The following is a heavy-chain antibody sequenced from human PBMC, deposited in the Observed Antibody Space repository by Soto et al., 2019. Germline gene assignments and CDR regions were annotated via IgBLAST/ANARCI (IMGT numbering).Heavy chain of an antibody. D-gene: IGHD3-22*01. J-gene: IGHJ4*02. CDR3: ARGTYYYDSSGFYFDY. V-gene: IGHV3-33*01. CDR2: IWYDGSNK. Sequence: QVQLVESGGGVVQPGRSLRLSCAASGFTFSSYGMHWVRQAPGKGLEWVAVIWYDGSNKYYADSVKGRFTISRDNSKNTLYLQMNSLRAEDTAVYYCARGTYYYDSSGFYFDYWGQGTLVTVSS. CDR1: GFTFSSYG.